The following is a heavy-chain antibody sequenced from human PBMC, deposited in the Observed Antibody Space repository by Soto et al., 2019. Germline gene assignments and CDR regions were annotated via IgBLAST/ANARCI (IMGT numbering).Heavy chain of an antibody. CDR1: GDSINNYY. CDR2: IYYSGST. D-gene: IGHD2-2*01. CDR3: ARGYCSSSACYEFDY. V-gene: IGHV4-59*01. J-gene: IGHJ4*02. Sequence: QVQLQESGPGLVKPSETLSLTCSVSGDSINNYYWNWIRQPPGRGLEWIGSIYYSGSTNYSPSLKSRLTILVDTSKKQFSLNLSSVTAADTAMYYCARGYCSSSACYEFDYWGQGTLVTVSS.